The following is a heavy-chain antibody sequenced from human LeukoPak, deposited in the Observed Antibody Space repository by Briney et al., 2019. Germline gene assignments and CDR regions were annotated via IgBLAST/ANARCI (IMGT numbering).Heavy chain of an antibody. V-gene: IGHV3-21*01. Sequence: GGSLRLSCAASGFTFSSYSMNWVRQAPGKGLEWVSSISTSSSYIYYADSVKGRFTISRDNAKNSLYLQMNSLRAEDTAVYYCARVPAGVIGMKDAFDIWGQGTMVTVSS. CDR2: ISTSSSYI. D-gene: IGHD3-16*02. CDR1: GFTFSSYS. CDR3: ARVPAGVIGMKDAFDI. J-gene: IGHJ3*02.